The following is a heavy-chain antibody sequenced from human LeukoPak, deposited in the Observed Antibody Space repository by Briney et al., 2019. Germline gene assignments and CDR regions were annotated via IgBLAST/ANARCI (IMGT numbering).Heavy chain of an antibody. J-gene: IGHJ4*02. CDR3: ARGGYYYDSSGSPFDY. CDR2: IYHSGST. Sequence: SETLSLTCTVSGYSISSGYYWGWIRQPPGKGLEWIGSIYHSGSTYYNPSLKSRVTISVDTSKNQFSLKLSSVTAADTAVYYCARGGYYYDSSGSPFDYWGQGTLVTVSS. D-gene: IGHD3-22*01. V-gene: IGHV4-38-2*02. CDR1: GYSISSGYY.